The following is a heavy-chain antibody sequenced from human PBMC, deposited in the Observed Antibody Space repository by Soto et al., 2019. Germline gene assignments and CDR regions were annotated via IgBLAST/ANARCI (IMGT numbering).Heavy chain of an antibody. V-gene: IGHV1-46*01. CDR2: INPSGGST. CDR1: GHTFTSYY. Sequence: ASVKVSCKASGHTFTSYYMHWVRQAPGQGLEWMGIINPSGGSTSYAQKFQGRVTMTRDTSTSTVYMELSSLRSEDTAVYYCARVPYDSSGWDAFDIWGQGTMVTVSS. D-gene: IGHD3-22*01. J-gene: IGHJ3*02. CDR3: ARVPYDSSGWDAFDI.